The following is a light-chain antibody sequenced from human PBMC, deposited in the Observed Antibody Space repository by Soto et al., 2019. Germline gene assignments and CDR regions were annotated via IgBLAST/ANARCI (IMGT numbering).Light chain of an antibody. Sequence: EILLTQSPATLSASPGERAILSCRASQSVSSNLAWYQQKPGQAPRLLIYGASTRATGVPARISGSGSGTEFTLTISSLQSEDFAVYYCQQRSNWPPWTFGQGTKVDIK. V-gene: IGKV3-15*01. J-gene: IGKJ1*01. CDR1: QSVSSN. CDR3: QQRSNWPPWT. CDR2: GAS.